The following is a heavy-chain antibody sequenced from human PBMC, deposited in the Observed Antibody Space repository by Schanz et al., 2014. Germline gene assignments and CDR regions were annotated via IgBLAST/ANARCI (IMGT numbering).Heavy chain of an antibody. CDR2: MRYDGSNK. CDR3: ANAPRSLFNYFDY. V-gene: IGHV3-30*02. J-gene: IGHJ4*02. CDR1: GFTFSSSG. Sequence: QVQLVESGGGVVQPGGSLRLSCAASGFTFSSSGMHWVRQAPGQGLEWVAFMRYDGSNKYYADSVKGRFTISRDNSKNTLYLQMNSLRAEDTAVYSCANAPRSLFNYFDYWGQGTLVTVSS.